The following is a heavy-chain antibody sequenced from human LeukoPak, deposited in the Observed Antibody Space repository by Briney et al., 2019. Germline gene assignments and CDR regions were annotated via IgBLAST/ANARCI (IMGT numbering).Heavy chain of an antibody. D-gene: IGHD3-10*01. J-gene: IGHJ4*02. CDR3: VRDPLWFGELLRGFDY. CDR2: ISGYNGNT. Sequence: ASVKVSCKASGYTFTSNGISWVRQAPGQGLEWMGWISGYNGNTNYAQKLQGRGTMTTDTSTSTAYMELRSLRSDDTAVYYCVRDPLWFGELLRGFDYWGQGTLVTVSS. CDR1: GYTFTSNG. V-gene: IGHV1-18*04.